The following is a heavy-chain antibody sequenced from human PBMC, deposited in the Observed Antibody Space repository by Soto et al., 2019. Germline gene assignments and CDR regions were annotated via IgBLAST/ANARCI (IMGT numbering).Heavy chain of an antibody. V-gene: IGHV4-31*03. CDR3: ARRYGDYFDF. CDR2: IYYNGTT. J-gene: IGHJ4*02. CDR1: GGSISSPNFY. Sequence: SETLSLTCTVSGGSISSPNFYWSWIRQHPGKGLEWIGHIYYNGTTYYNPTLKSRVSISVDTSKNQFSLKLSSVTAADTAVYYCARRYGDYFDFWGQGTLVTVSS. D-gene: IGHD4-17*01.